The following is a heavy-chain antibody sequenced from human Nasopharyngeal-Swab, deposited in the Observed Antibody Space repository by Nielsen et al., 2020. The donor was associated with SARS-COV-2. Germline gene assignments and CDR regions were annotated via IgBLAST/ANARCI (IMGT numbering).Heavy chain of an antibody. CDR3: GRYGYNAALDY. D-gene: IGHD5-24*01. V-gene: IGHV3-74*01. J-gene: IGHJ4*02. CDR2: INSDGSST. Sequence: GGSLRLSCAASGFTFSSYWMHWVRQAPGKGLVWVSRINSDGSSTSYADSVKGRFTISRDNAKNSLYLQMNTLRVEDTAVYYCGRYGYNAALDYWGQGTLVTVSS. CDR1: GFTFSSYW.